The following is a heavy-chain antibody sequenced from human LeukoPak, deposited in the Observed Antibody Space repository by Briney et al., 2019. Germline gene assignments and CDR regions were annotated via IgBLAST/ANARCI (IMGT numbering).Heavy chain of an antibody. D-gene: IGHD2-2*01. CDR1: GFTFSSYA. J-gene: IGHJ6*02. CDR3: ARLRLRGSTQVLYGMDV. CDR2: ISYDGSNK. Sequence: GRSLRLSCAASGFTFSSYAMHWVRQAPGKGLEWVAVISYDGSNKYYADSVKGRFTISRDNSKNTLYLQMNSLRAEDTVVYYCARLRLRGSTQVLYGMDVWGQGTTVTVSS. V-gene: IGHV3-30*04.